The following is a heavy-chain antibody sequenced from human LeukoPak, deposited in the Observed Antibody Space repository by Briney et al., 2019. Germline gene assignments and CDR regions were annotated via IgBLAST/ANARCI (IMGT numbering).Heavy chain of an antibody. Sequence: ASVKVSCKASGYTFTSYYMHWVRQAPGQGLERMGIINPSGGSTSYAQKFQGRVTITRDTSTSTVYMELSSLRSEDTAVYYCARVGYCSGDSCYNDYWGQGTLVTVSS. CDR2: INPSGGST. CDR1: GYTFTSYY. CDR3: ARVGYCSGDSCYNDY. V-gene: IGHV1-46*01. J-gene: IGHJ4*02. D-gene: IGHD2-15*01.